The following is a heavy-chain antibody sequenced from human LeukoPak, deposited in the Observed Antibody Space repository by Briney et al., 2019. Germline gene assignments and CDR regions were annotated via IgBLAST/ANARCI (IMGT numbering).Heavy chain of an antibody. CDR3: ARDWYGAYYDSSGPPNY. CDR1: GFTFDDYG. Sequence: GGSLRLSCAASGFTFDDYGMSWVRQAPGKGLEWVSGINWNGGSTGYADSVKGRFTISRGNAKNSLYLQMNSLRAEDTALYYCARDWYGAYYDSSGPPNYWGQGTLVTVSS. D-gene: IGHD3-22*01. J-gene: IGHJ4*02. V-gene: IGHV3-20*04. CDR2: INWNGGST.